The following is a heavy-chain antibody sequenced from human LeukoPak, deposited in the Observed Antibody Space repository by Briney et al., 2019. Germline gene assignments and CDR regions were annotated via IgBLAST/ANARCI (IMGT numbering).Heavy chain of an antibody. J-gene: IGHJ4*02. CDR3: ATQPYYYDSSGYADY. D-gene: IGHD3-22*01. V-gene: IGHV1-18*01. CDR1: GYTFTSYG. CDR2: ISAYNGNT. Sequence: ASVKVSCKASGYTFTSYGISWVRQAPGQGLEWMGWISAYNGNTNYAQKFQGRVTMTRDTSISTAYMELSRLRSDDTAVYYCATQPYYYDSSGYADYWGQGTLVTVSS.